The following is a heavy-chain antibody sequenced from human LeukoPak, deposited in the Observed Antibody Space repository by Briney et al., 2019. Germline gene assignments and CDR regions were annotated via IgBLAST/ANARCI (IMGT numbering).Heavy chain of an antibody. J-gene: IGHJ4*02. CDR1: GYTFTGYY. CDR2: INPNSGGT. CDR3: ARDKRVYYGSGSQY. D-gene: IGHD3-10*01. Sequence: ASVKVSCKASGYTFTGYYMHWVRQAPGQGLEWMGRINPNSGGTNYAQKFQGRVTMTRDTSISTAYMELSRLRSDDTAVYYCARDKRVYYGSGSQYWGQGTLSPSPQ. V-gene: IGHV1-2*06.